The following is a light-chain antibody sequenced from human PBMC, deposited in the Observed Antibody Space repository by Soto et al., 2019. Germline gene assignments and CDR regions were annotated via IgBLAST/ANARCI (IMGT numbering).Light chain of an antibody. V-gene: IGKV1-12*01. CDR3: QQSYSTPHT. CDR2: AAS. Sequence: DIRMTQSPSSVSASVGDRVTITCRASQDISSLLAWYQQIPGKAPSLLIHAASILQKGVPSRFSGSGSGTDFTLTISSLQPEDFATYYCQQSYSTPHTFGGGTKVDI. CDR1: QDISSL. J-gene: IGKJ4*01.